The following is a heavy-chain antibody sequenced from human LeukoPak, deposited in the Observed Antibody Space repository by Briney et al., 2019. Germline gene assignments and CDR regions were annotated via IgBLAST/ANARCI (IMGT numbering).Heavy chain of an antibody. J-gene: IGHJ4*02. Sequence: PGGSLRLSCAASGFTFSSYAMSWVRQAPGKGLEWVSAISARGGSTYYADSVKGRFTISRDNSKNTLYLQMNSLRAEDTAVYYCAKVWQWLDNYFDYWGQGTLVTVSS. D-gene: IGHD6-19*01. CDR3: AKVWQWLDNYFDY. V-gene: IGHV3-23*01. CDR1: GFTFSSYA. CDR2: ISARGGST.